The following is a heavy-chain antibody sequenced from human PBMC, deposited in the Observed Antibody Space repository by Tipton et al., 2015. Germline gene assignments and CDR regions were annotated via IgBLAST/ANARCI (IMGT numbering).Heavy chain of an antibody. J-gene: IGHJ1*01. Sequence: LRLSCSVSGYFISSGHYWGWIRQIPGKGLEWIASMHESGGAYYNPTLASRVTLSVDTPKNRFSLKLTSVTAADTAVYYCARASIIQGYYHDSSRYYLFNSWGQGTLVNVSS. CDR3: ARASIIQGYYHDSSRYYLFNS. V-gene: IGHV4-38-2*02. CDR2: MHESGGA. CDR1: GYFISSGHY. D-gene: IGHD3-22*01.